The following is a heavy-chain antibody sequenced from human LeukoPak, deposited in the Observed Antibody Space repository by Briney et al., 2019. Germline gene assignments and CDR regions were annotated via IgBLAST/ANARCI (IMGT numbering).Heavy chain of an antibody. D-gene: IGHD3-22*01. V-gene: IGHV3-23*01. CDR3: AKRGVVIRVILVGFHKEAYYFDS. Sequence: GGSLGLYCAASGITVSNYGMSWVRQAPGKGLEWVAGISGSGGSTNYADSVKGRFTISRDNPKNTLYLQMNSLRAEDTAVCFCAKRGVVIRVILVGFHKEAYYFDSWGQGALVTVSS. J-gene: IGHJ4*02. CDR2: ISGSGGST. CDR1: GITVSNYG.